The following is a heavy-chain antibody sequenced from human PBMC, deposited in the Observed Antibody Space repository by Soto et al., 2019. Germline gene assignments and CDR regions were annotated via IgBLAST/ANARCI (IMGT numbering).Heavy chain of an antibody. V-gene: IGHV3-23*01. CDR2: INDRGDTT. D-gene: IGHD1-1*01. J-gene: IGHJ4*02. CDR1: GFIINRDA. CDR3: AKDKPGTTSFDY. Sequence: PGGSLRLSCAASGFIINRDALSWVRQAPGKGLEWVAAINDRGDTTHYADSVKGRFTISRDTSKNTLYLQMNTLRAEDTAVYYCAKDKPGTTSFDYWGRAPPATASS.